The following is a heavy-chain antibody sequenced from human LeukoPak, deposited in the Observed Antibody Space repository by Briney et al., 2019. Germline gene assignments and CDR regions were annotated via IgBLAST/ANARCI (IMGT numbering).Heavy chain of an antibody. CDR2: IYYSGST. D-gene: IGHD3-22*01. J-gene: IGHJ4*02. Sequence: SETLSLTCTVSGGSVSSYYWSWIRQPPGKGLEWIGYIYYSGSTNYNPSLKSRVTISVDTSKNQFSLKLSSVTAADTAVYYCARLSRDHDSSGYYYFTAYYFDYWGQGTLVTVSS. V-gene: IGHV4-59*08. CDR1: GGSVSSYY. CDR3: ARLSRDHDSSGYYYFTAYYFDY.